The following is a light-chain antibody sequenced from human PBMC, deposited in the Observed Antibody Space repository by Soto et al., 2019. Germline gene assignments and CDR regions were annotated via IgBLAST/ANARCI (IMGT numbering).Light chain of an antibody. V-gene: IGKV1-39*01. J-gene: IGKJ4*01. Sequence: DIQMTQSPSSLSASVGDRVTITCRASQSISSYLSWYQQKPGKAPKRLIYVGSTLRGGVPSRFSGSGSGTAFTLTSSSLQPEDVANYLFQHTYSTPFTFGQGTKVQVK. CDR1: QSISSY. CDR3: QHTYSTPFT. CDR2: VGS.